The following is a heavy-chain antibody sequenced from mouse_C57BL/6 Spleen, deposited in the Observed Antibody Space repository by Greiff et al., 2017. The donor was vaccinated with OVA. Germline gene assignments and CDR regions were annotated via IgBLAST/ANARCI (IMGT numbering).Heavy chain of an antibody. J-gene: IGHJ4*01. CDR2: ISSGSSTF. CDR1: GFTFSDYG. Sequence: EVMLVESGGGLVKPGGSLKLSCAASGFTFSDYGMHWVRQAPEKGLEWVAYISSGSSTFYYADTVKGRFTISRDNAKNTLFLQMTSLRSEDTAMYYCARDYYGSSYFYAMDYWGQGTSVTVSS. V-gene: IGHV5-17*01. CDR3: ARDYYGSSYFYAMDY. D-gene: IGHD1-1*01.